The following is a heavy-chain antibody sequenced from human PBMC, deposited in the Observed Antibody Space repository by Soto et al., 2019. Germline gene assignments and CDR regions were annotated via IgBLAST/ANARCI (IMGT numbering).Heavy chain of an antibody. J-gene: IGHJ4*02. CDR2: IFYTGST. CDR3: ARVKATLYRHYYFDY. V-gene: IGHV4-30-4*01. CDR1: GGTINSGDYF. D-gene: IGHD5-12*01. Sequence: SETLSLTCSVSGGTINSGDYFWSWIRQPPGKGLEWIGSIFYTGSTYYSPSLKSRASMSMDTSKNPFSLRLRSLTAADTAVYFCARVKATLYRHYYFDYWGQGTPVTVSS.